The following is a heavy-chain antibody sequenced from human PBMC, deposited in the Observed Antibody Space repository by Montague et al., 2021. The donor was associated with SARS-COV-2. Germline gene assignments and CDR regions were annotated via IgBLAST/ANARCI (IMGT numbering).Heavy chain of an antibody. D-gene: IGHD3-3*01. V-gene: IGHV4-34*01. J-gene: IGHJ3*02. CDR2: VDHCGSS. Sequence: SETLSLTCAVYGGSFSDYYWTWIRQAPGKGLEWIGEVDHCGSSSYNPSLQSRLTISVDRSKNQSSLRLTSVTAADTAVYYCARGQVTVFGVLIMLPAAGPLDSWGLGTKVTVSS. CDR3: ARGQVTVFGVLIMLPAAGPLDS. CDR1: GGSFSDYY.